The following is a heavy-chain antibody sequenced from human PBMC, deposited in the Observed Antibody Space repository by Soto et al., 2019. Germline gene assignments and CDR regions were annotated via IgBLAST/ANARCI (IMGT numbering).Heavy chain of an antibody. CDR1: GFSLTNSPVG. CDR3: AHRLGGSSWNDGFFDF. D-gene: IGHD1-1*01. Sequence: QITLKESGPTLVEPTEALALTCSFSGFSLTNSPVGVGWFRQPPGRALEWLAVIYWDDDKRYNPSLKTRISMTKDTSRNQVALTMTEMEPKDTATYFCAHRLGGSSWNDGFFDFWGQGFPVTVS. CDR2: IYWDDDK. V-gene: IGHV2-5*02. J-gene: IGHJ4*02.